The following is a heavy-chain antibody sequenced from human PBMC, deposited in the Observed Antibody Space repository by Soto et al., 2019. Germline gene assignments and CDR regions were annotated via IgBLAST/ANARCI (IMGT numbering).Heavy chain of an antibody. J-gene: IGHJ4*02. CDR2: VYYTGSA. CDR1: GFSISSGDYY. CDR3: AIVVVPAAIDY. V-gene: IGHV4-61*08. D-gene: IGHD2-2*01. Sequence: PSETLSLTCPFSGFSISSGDYYWSWIRQPPGKGLEWIGYVYYTGSATYNPSLKSRVTISVDKSKNQFSLKLSSVTAADTAVYYCAIVVVPAAIDYWGQGTLVTVSS.